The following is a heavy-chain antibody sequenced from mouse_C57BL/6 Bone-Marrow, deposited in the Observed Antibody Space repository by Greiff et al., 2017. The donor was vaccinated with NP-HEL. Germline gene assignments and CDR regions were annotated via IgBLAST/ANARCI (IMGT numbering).Heavy chain of an antibody. V-gene: IGHV1-64*01. D-gene: IGHD1-1*01. CDR1: GYTFTSYW. CDR2: IHPNSGST. J-gene: IGHJ2*01. CDR3: ASPFYYGPDY. Sequence: QVQLKESGAELVKPGASVKLSCKASGYTFTSYWMHWVKQRPGQGLEWIGMIHPNSGSTNYNEKFKSKATLTVDKSSSTAYMQLSSLTSEDSAVYYCASPFYYGPDYWGQGTTLTVSS.